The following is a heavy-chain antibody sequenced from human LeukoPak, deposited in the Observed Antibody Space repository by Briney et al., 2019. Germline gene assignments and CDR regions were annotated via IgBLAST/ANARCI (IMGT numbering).Heavy chain of an antibody. Sequence: GGSLRLSCVASGFSFSSYEMSWVRQAPGKGLEWVSFISGDGRAIHYADSVKGRFTISADNARNSVFLQMNSLRAEDTAVYYCATSLSGWFGPSAYYCGQGTLVTVSS. D-gene: IGHD6-19*01. CDR1: GFSFSSYE. CDR2: ISGDGRAI. V-gene: IGHV3-48*03. J-gene: IGHJ4*02. CDR3: ATSLSGWFGPSAYY.